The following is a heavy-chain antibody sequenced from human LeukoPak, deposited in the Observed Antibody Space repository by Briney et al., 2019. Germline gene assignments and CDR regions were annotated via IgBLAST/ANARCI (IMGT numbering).Heavy chain of an antibody. J-gene: IGHJ4*02. CDR2: IRNDGYSK. CDR1: GFTFNRHG. CDR3: ARDGPTTKFDY. D-gene: IGHD1-1*01. Sequence: PGGSLRLSCAASGFTFNRHGMHWVRQAPGKGLEWVAFIRNDGYSKYYADSVQGRFTISRDSSKNSLSLQMNSLRPDDTAVYYCARDGPTTKFDYWGQGTLVTVSS. V-gene: IGHV3-30*02.